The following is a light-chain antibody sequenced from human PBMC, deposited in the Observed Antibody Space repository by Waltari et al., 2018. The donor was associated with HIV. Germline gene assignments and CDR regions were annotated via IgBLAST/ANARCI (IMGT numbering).Light chain of an antibody. V-gene: IGKV1-27*01. J-gene: IGKJ1*01. CDR2: AAS. CDR1: QAITDY. Sequence: DIQLTQSPSSLSASVGDRVTITCRASQAITDYLAWFQQKPGKVPKLLIYAASTLKSGVPSRFSGSGFGTDFTLTISSLQPEDVATYYCQKYNRAPWTFGQGTKVEIK. CDR3: QKYNRAPWT.